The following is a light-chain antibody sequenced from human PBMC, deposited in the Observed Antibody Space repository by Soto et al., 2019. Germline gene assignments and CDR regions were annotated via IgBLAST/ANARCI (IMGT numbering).Light chain of an antibody. Sequence: EIVLTQSPGTLSLSPGERATLSCRASQSVSSNYLAWYQQKPGQAPRLLIYGASSRATGIPDRFSGSGSGTDFTLTISRLAPEDFAVYYCQQYGSSPETFGQGTKVDI. J-gene: IGKJ1*01. CDR2: GAS. CDR1: QSVSSNY. CDR3: QQYGSSPET. V-gene: IGKV3-20*01.